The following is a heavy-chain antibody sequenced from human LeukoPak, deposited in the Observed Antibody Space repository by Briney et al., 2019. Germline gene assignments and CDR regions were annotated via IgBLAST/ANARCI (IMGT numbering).Heavy chain of an antibody. V-gene: IGHV3-23*01. CDR2: VSGSGGST. CDR3: AKRTDVLTGYYNA. D-gene: IGHD3-9*01. CDR1: GFTFSSYA. Sequence: GGSLRLSCAAPGFTFSSYAMSWVRQASGKGLEWVSHVSGSGGSTYYADSVKGRFTISRDNSKNALYLQMNSLRGDDTAVYYCAKRTDVLTGYYNAWGLGTLVTVSS. J-gene: IGHJ5*02.